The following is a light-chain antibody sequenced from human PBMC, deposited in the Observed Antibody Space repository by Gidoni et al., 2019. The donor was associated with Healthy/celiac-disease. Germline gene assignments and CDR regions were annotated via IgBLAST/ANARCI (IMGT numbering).Light chain of an antibody. V-gene: IGKV1-39*01. Sequence: DIKMPQSPSSLSASVGDRFTITCRASQSISSYLNWYQQKPGKAPKLLIYAASSLQSGVPSRFSGSGSGTDFTLTISSLQPEDFATYYCQQSYSTPLTFGGGTKVEIK. CDR2: AAS. J-gene: IGKJ4*01. CDR1: QSISSY. CDR3: QQSYSTPLT.